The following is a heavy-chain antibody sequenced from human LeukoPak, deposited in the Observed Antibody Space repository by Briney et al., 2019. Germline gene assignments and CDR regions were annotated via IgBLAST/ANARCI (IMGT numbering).Heavy chain of an antibody. V-gene: IGHV3-23*01. CDR2: ISGSGGST. CDR1: GFTFSSYA. D-gene: IGHD1-26*01. CDR3: AKVGGSYYSYFDY. J-gene: IGHJ4*02. Sequence: GSLRLSCAASGFTFSSYAMSWVRQAPGRGLEWVSAISGSGGSTYYADSVKGRFTISRDNSKNTLYLQMNSLRAEDTAVYYCAKVGGSYYSYFDYWGQGTLVTVSS.